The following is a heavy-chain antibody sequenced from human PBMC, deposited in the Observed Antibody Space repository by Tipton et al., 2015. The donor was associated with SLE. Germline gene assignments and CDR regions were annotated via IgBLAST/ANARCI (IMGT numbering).Heavy chain of an antibody. J-gene: IGHJ5*02. CDR1: GGSISSYY. CDR2: IYYSGST. Sequence: TLSLTCTVSGGSISSYYWSWIRQPLGKGLEWIGYIYYSGSTNYNPSLKSRVTISIDTSKNQFSLNLTSVTAADTAVYYCARGGVVPAAIGEAESPLGSFDPWGQGTLVTVSS. D-gene: IGHD2-2*01. CDR3: ARGGVVPAAIGEAESPLGSFDP. V-gene: IGHV4-59*12.